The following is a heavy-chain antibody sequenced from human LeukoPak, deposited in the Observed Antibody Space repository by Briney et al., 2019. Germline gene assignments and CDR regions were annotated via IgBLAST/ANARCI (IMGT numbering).Heavy chain of an antibody. Sequence: ASVKVSCKASGYTFTNYDIHWVRQATGQGLEWMGWMNPFSANTGYAQNFQGRITITRNTSISTAYMELSSLRSEDTAVYYCARGRRGGIVDIVSMDVWGKGTTVTVSS. CDR1: GYTFTNYD. V-gene: IGHV1-8*03. CDR3: ARGRRGGIVDIVSMDV. CDR2: MNPFSANT. J-gene: IGHJ6*03. D-gene: IGHD5-12*01.